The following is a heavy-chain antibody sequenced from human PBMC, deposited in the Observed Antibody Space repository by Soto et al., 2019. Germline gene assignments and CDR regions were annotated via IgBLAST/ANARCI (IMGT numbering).Heavy chain of an antibody. CDR3: ARPANIAGRAGDHYYYYGMDV. Sequence: QVQLVQSGAEVKKPGSSVKVSCKTSEGSFSNYAISWVRQAPGQGLEWMGGIVPVFGSVKYAQNFHGRVTLTADTVTTTSYVELSSLRSDDTAVYYCARPANIAGRAGDHYYYYGMDVWGQGTTVTVAS. J-gene: IGHJ6*02. CDR2: IVPVFGSV. D-gene: IGHD1-26*01. CDR1: EGSFSNYA. V-gene: IGHV1-69*06.